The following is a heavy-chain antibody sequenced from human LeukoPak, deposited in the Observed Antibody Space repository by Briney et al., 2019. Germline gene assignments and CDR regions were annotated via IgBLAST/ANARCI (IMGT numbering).Heavy chain of an antibody. CDR3: ARLDWSSSWYLYYFDY. CDR1: GFTFSSYS. CDR2: ISSSSSNT. Sequence: GGSLRLSCAASGFTFSSYSMNWVRQAPGKGLEWVSYISSSSSNTNYADSVKGRFTISRDNAKNSLYLQMNSLRAEDTAVYYCARLDWSSSWYLYYFDYWGQGTLVTVSS. J-gene: IGHJ4*02. V-gene: IGHV3-48*01. D-gene: IGHD6-13*01.